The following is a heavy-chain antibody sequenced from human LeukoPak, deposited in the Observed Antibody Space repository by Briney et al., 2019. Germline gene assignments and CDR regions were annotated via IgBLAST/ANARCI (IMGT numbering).Heavy chain of an antibody. J-gene: IGHJ4*02. V-gene: IGHV5-51*01. CDR2: IYPGNSDA. Sequence: GESLKISCKGSGSSFTSYWIGWVRQMPGKGLEWMGIIYPGNSDARYSPSFQGQVTISADKSISTAYLQWSSLQASDTAMYYCARHTSIWYADYWGQGTLVTVSS. CDR1: GSSFTSYW. D-gene: IGHD6-13*01. CDR3: ARHTSIWYADY.